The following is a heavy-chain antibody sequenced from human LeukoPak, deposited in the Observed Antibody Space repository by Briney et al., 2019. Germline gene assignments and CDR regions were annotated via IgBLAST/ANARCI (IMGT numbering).Heavy chain of an antibody. D-gene: IGHD2-15*01. CDR3: ARVLTPRYYYYGMDV. CDR2: INPNSGGT. V-gene: IGHV1-2*02. Sequence: GASVKASCKASGYTFTSYYMHWVRQAPGQGLEWMGWINPNSGGTNYAQKFQGRVTMTRDTSISTAYMELSRLRSDDTAVYYCARVLTPRYYYYGMDVWGQGTTVTVSS. J-gene: IGHJ6*02. CDR1: GYTFTSYY.